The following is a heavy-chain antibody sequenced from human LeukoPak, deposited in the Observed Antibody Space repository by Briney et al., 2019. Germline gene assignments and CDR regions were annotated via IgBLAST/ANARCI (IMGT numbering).Heavy chain of an antibody. V-gene: IGHV3-30*02. CDR3: AKDGKYCSGGSCYFDY. CDR1: GFTFSSYG. J-gene: IGHJ4*02. CDR2: IRYDGGNK. Sequence: PGGSLRLSCAASGFTFSSYGMHWVRQAPGKGLEWVAFIRYDGGNKYYADSVKGRFTISRDNSKNTLYLQMNSLRAEDTAVYYCAKDGKYCSGGSCYFDYWGQGTLVTVSS. D-gene: IGHD2-15*01.